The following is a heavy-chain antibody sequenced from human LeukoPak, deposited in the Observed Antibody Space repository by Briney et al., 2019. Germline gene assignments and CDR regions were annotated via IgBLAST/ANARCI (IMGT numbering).Heavy chain of an antibody. J-gene: IGHJ4*02. Sequence: AASVKVSCKASGYTFTSYDINWVRQATGQGLEWMGWINPNNGGTNYAQKFQGRVTMTRDTSISTAYMELNRLTSDDTAVYYCARDKYTGYETFDYWGQGTPVTVSS. CDR3: ARDKYTGYETFDY. CDR2: INPNNGGT. CDR1: GYTFTSYD. D-gene: IGHD5-12*01. V-gene: IGHV1-2*02.